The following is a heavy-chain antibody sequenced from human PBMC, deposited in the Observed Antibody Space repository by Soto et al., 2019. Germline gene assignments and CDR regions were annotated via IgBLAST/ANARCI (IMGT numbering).Heavy chain of an antibody. CDR3: ARGIGSSWFGPPYHYYGMDV. CDR2: INHSGST. D-gene: IGHD6-13*01. Sequence: SETLSLTCAVYGGSFSGYYWSWIRRPPGKGLEWIGEINHSGSTNYNPSLKSRVTISVDTSKNQFSLKLSSVTAADTAVYYCARGIGSSWFGPPYHYYGMDVWGQGTTVTVSS. J-gene: IGHJ6*02. CDR1: GGSFSGYY. V-gene: IGHV4-34*01.